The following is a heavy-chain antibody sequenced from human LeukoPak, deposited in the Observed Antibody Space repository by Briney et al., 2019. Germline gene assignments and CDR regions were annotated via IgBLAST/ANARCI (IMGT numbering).Heavy chain of an antibody. D-gene: IGHD3-16*01. Sequence: SETLSLTCAVYGGSFSGYYWSWIRRPPGKGLGWIGEINHSGSTNYNPSLKSRVTISVDTSKNQFSLKRSSVTAADTAVYYCARCRGGSRWGDYWGQGTLVTVSS. CDR1: GGSFSGYY. J-gene: IGHJ4*02. V-gene: IGHV4-34*01. CDR3: ARCRGGSRWGDY. CDR2: INHSGST.